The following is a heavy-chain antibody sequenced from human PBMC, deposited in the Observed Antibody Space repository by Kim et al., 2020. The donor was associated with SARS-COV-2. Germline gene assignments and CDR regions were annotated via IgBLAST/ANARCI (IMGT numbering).Heavy chain of an antibody. CDR1: GGSISSSSYY. CDR2: IYYSGST. J-gene: IGHJ3*02. D-gene: IGHD2-15*01. V-gene: IGHV4-39*07. Sequence: SETLSLTCTVSGGSISSSSYYWGWIRQPPGKGLEWIGSIYYSGSTYYNPSLKSRVTISVDTSKNQFSLKLSSVTAADTAVYYCARHVGYCSGGSCYPHGAFDIWGQGTMVTVSS. CDR3: ARHVGYCSGGSCYPHGAFDI.